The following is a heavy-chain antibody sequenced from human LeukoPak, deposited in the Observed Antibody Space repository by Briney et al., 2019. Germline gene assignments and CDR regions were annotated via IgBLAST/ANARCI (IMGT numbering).Heavy chain of an antibody. J-gene: IGHJ5*02. Sequence: GASVKVSCKASGYTFTSYYMHWVRQAPGQGLEWMGIINPSGGSTSYAQKFQGRVTMTTDTSTSTAYMELRSLRSDDTAVYYCARVGAYCSGGSCYSYNWFDPWGQGTLVTVSS. CDR1: GYTFTSYY. D-gene: IGHD2-15*01. CDR3: ARVGAYCSGGSCYSYNWFDP. CDR2: INPSGGST. V-gene: IGHV1-46*01.